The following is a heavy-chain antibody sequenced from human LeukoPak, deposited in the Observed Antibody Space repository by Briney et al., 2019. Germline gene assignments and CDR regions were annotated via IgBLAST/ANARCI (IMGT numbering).Heavy chain of an antibody. Sequence: PGGSLRLSCAASGFTFSDYYMSWIRQAPGKGLEWISYISSSGSAIYYADSVKGRFTISRDNAKNSLYLQMNSLRAEDTAVYYCASVAVAENFDYWGQGTLVTVSS. V-gene: IGHV3-11*01. CDR1: GFTFSDYY. CDR2: ISSSGSAI. J-gene: IGHJ4*02. CDR3: ASVAVAENFDY. D-gene: IGHD6-19*01.